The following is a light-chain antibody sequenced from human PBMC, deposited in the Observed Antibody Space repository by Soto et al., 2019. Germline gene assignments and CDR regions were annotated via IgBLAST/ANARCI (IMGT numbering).Light chain of an antibody. V-gene: IGKV4-1*01. CDR1: RSLLSTSNNY. CDR2: WAS. Sequence: DIVMTQSPDSLAVSLGERATINCKSSRSLLSTSNNYLAWYHQKAGQPPRLLFYWASTRESGVPDRFSGSGSGTDFTLTISSLQAEDVAVYYCQQYYTSPFTFGPGTKVDIK. J-gene: IGKJ3*01. CDR3: QQYYTSPFT.